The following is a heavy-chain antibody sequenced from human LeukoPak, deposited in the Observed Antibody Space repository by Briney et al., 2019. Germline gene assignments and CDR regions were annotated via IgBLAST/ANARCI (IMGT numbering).Heavy chain of an antibody. V-gene: IGHV4-59*12. D-gene: IGHD3-10*01. J-gene: IGHJ4*02. CDR2: IYHSGST. CDR1: GGSISSYY. Sequence: SETLSLTCTVSGGSISSYYWSWIRQPPGKGLEWIGEIYHSGSTNYNPSLKSRVTISVDKSKNQFSLKLSSVTAADTAVYYCATFQYYYGSGSLKPPFDYWGQGTLVTVSS. CDR3: ATFQYYYGSGSLKPPFDY.